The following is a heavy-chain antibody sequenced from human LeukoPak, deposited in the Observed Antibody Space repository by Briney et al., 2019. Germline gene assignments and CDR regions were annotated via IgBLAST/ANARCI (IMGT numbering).Heavy chain of an antibody. V-gene: IGHV3-23*01. CDR1: GFTFSSYS. CDR2: ISGSGGST. CDR3: AKEVEYYDFWSXQXNNXFDP. Sequence: GGSLRLSCAASGFTFSSYSMSWVRQAPGKGLEWASAISGSGGSTYYADSVKGRFTISRDNSKNTLYLQMNSLRAEDTAVYYCAKEVEYYDFWSXQXNNXFDPWGXGTLVTVS. D-gene: IGHD3-3*01. J-gene: IGHJ5*02.